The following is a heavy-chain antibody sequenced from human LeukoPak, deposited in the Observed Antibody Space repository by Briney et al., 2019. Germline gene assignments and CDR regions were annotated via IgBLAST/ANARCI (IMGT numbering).Heavy chain of an antibody. V-gene: IGHV1-2*06. J-gene: IGHJ4*02. CDR3: ASRHHTAYSGSSFY. CDR2: ISPNRGGT. D-gene: IGHD1-26*01. CDR1: GFTFTGYF. Sequence: ASVKVSYKASGFTFTGYFLHWVRQAPGQGLEWLGRISPNRGGTNSAQKFQGRVTMTRDTSVNVFYLELSSLRSDDTAVYFCASRHHTAYSGSSFYWGQGTLVIVSS.